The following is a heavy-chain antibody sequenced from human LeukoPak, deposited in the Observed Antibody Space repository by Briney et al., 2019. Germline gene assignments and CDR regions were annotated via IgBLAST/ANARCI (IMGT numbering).Heavy chain of an antibody. Sequence: SETLSLTCAVYGGSFSGYYWSWIRQPPGKGLEWIGEINHSGSTNYNPSPKSRVTISVDTSKNQFSLKLSSVTAADTAVYYCARGLFMIVVVHPLPFDPWGQGTLVTVSS. CDR1: GGSFSGYY. J-gene: IGHJ5*02. CDR2: INHSGST. D-gene: IGHD3-22*01. V-gene: IGHV4-34*01. CDR3: ARGLFMIVVVHPLPFDP.